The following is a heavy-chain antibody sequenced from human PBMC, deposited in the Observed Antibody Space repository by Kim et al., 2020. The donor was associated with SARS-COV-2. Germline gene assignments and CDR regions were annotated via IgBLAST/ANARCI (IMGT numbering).Heavy chain of an antibody. CDR3: ARGRIVGATDFDY. Sequence: YNPSLKSRFTISVDTSKNQFSLKLSSVTAADTAVYYWARGRIVGATDFDYWGQGTLVTVSS. V-gene: IGHV4-30-2*05. J-gene: IGHJ4*02. D-gene: IGHD1-26*01.